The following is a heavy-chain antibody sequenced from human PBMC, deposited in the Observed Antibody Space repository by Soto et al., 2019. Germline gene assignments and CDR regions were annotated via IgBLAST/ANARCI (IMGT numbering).Heavy chain of an antibody. Sequence: QVQLVQSGAGVKKPGASVKVSCKASGYTFTSYAMHWVRQAPGQRLEWMGWINAGNGNTKYSQKFQGRVTITRDTSASTAYMELSSLRSEDTAVYYCARVETDYDSSGYYYNWFDPWGQGTLVTVSS. J-gene: IGHJ5*02. V-gene: IGHV1-3*01. CDR3: ARVETDYDSSGYYYNWFDP. D-gene: IGHD3-22*01. CDR1: GYTFTSYA. CDR2: INAGNGNT.